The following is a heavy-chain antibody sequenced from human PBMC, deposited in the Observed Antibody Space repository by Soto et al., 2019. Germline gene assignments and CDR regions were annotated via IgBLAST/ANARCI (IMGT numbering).Heavy chain of an antibody. CDR2: IDWDDDK. V-gene: IGHV2-70*01. D-gene: IGHD5-18*01. J-gene: IGHJ4*02. CDR3: ARSRRYSYGSDFDY. CDR1: GFSLSISGMC. Sequence: SGPTLVNPTQTLTLTCTFSGFSLSISGMCVSWIRQPPGKALEWLALIDWDDDKYYSTSLKTRLTISKDTSKNQVVLTMTNMDPVDTATYYCARSRRYSYGSDFDYWGQGTLVTVSS.